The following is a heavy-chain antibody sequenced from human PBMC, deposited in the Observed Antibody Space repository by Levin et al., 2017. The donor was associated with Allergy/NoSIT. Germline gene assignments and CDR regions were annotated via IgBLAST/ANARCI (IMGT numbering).Heavy chain of an antibody. CDR3: ARGDPLYNWNFDRYFDY. Sequence: QTGGSLRLSCAASGFTFSNYAMHWVRQAPGKGLEWVAAISYDGSNKYYADSVKGRFTISRDNSKNTLYLQMNSLRPDDTAVYYCARGDPLYNWNFDRYFDYWGQGTLVSVSS. J-gene: IGHJ4*02. CDR2: ISYDGSNK. D-gene: IGHD1-7*01. V-gene: IGHV3-30*04. CDR1: GFTFSNYA.